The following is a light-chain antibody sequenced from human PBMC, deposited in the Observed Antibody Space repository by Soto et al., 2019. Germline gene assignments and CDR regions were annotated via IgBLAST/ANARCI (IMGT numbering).Light chain of an antibody. CDR1: SSDVGAYKF. Sequence: QSVLTQPASVSGSPGQSITISCTGTSSDVGAYKFVSWYQQHPGKAPKLIIFDVAIRPSGVSDRFSGSKSGNTASLSISGLQAEDEADYYCSSYTGSNTLFVFGTGTKLTVL. J-gene: IGLJ1*01. V-gene: IGLV2-14*01. CDR3: SSYTGSNTLFV. CDR2: DVA.